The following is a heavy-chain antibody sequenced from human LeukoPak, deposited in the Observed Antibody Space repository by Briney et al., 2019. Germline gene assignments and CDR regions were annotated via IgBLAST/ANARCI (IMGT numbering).Heavy chain of an antibody. Sequence: PSETLSLTCTVSGGSISSYYWSWIRQPAGEGLEWIGRIYSSGSTNYNPSLKSRVTMSVDTSKNQFSLKLTSVTAADTAVYYCARVGLSSAYYFDYWGQGTLVTVSS. J-gene: IGHJ4*02. CDR3: ARVGLSSAYYFDY. V-gene: IGHV4-4*07. CDR2: IYSSGST. CDR1: GGSISSYY. D-gene: IGHD3-16*01.